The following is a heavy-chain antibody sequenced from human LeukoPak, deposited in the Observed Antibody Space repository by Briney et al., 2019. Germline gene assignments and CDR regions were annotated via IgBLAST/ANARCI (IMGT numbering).Heavy chain of an antibody. J-gene: IGHJ4*02. CDR3: ARVEDSSSWSNFDY. V-gene: IGHV1-2*02. CDR1: GYTFTGYY. Sequence: ASVKVSCKASGYTFTGYYMHWVRQAPGQGLEWMGGINPNSGGTNYAQKFQGRVTMTRDTSISTAYMELSRLRSDDTAVYYCARVEDSSSWSNFDYWGQGTLVTVSS. CDR2: INPNSGGT. D-gene: IGHD6-13*01.